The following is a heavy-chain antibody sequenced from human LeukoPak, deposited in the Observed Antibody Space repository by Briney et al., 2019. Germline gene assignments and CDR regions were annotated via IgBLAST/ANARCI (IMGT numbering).Heavy chain of an antibody. CDR2: IYYSGST. J-gene: IGHJ3*02. V-gene: IGHV4-39*07. D-gene: IGHD5-12*01. CDR1: GGSISSSSYY. Sequence: SETLSLTCTVSGGSISSSSYYWGWIRQPPGKGLEWIGSIYYSGSTYYNPSLKSRVTISVDTSKNQFSLKLSSVTAADTAVYYCARRQVATTGDDAFDIWGQGTVVTVSS. CDR3: ARRQVATTGDDAFDI.